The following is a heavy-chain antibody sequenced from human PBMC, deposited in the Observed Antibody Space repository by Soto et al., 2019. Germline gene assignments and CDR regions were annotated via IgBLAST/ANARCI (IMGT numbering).Heavy chain of an antibody. CDR1: GGSFSGYY. Sequence: QVQLQQWGAGLLKPSETLSLTCAVYGGSFSGYYWSWIRQPPGKGLEWIGEINHSGSTNYNPSLKSRVTISVDTSKNQFSLKLSSVTAADTAVYYCARGRHFGYSSGWSLAYWGQGTLVTVSS. D-gene: IGHD6-19*01. CDR3: ARGRHFGYSSGWSLAY. J-gene: IGHJ4*02. CDR2: INHSGST. V-gene: IGHV4-34*01.